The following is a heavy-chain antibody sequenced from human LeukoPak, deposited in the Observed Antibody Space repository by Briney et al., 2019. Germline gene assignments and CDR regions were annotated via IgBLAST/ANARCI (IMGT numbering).Heavy chain of an antibody. CDR3: ARELVRAFDH. V-gene: IGHV3-30*03. Sequence: ESGGSLRLSCAASGFTFSSYGMHWVRQAPGKGLEWVAVISYDGSNKYYADSVKGRFTISRDTSKNTLFLQMNSLRLEDTAVYYCARELVRAFDHWGQGTLVTVSS. J-gene: IGHJ4*02. CDR2: ISYDGSNK. CDR1: GFTFSSYG.